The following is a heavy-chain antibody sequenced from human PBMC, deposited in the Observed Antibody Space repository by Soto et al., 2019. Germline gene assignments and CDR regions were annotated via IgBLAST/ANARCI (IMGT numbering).Heavy chain of an antibody. CDR2: MNPNSGNT. CDR3: ARLPNYYDSSVAGRAFDI. CDR1: GYTFTSYD. V-gene: IGHV1-8*01. J-gene: IGHJ3*02. D-gene: IGHD3-22*01. Sequence: ASVKVSCKASGYTFTSYDITWVRQATGQGLELMGWMNPNSGNTGYAQKFQGRVTITADKSTSTADMELSSLRSEDTAVYYCARLPNYYDSSVAGRAFDIWGQGTMVTVSS.